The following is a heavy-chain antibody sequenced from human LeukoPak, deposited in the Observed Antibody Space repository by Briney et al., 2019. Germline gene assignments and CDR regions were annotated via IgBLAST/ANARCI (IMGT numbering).Heavy chain of an antibody. V-gene: IGHV1-24*01. D-gene: IGHD3-22*01. CDR1: GYTLTELS. J-gene: IGHJ4*02. Sequence: ASVKVSCKVSGYTLTELSMHWVRQAPGKGLEWMGGFDPEDGETIYAQKFQGRVTMTEDTSTDTAYMELSSLRSEDTAVYYCASGQYYDSSGYGEFDYWGQGTLVTVSS. CDR2: FDPEDGET. CDR3: ASGQYYDSSGYGEFDY.